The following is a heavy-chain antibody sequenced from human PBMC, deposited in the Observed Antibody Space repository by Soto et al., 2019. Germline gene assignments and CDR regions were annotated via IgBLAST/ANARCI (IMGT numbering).Heavy chain of an antibody. CDR2: INADNGNT. CDR1: GYSFSNYA. Sequence: QFQLVQSGAEVKKPGASVKVSCKASGYSFSNYALHWVRQAPGQRLEWMGWINADNGNTKYSQKFQGRVTFTRDTSASTAYMELSSLKSEDTAVYYCASPSYGSGSYYWGQGTLVTVSS. V-gene: IGHV1-3*01. J-gene: IGHJ4*02. CDR3: ASPSYGSGSYY. D-gene: IGHD3-10*01.